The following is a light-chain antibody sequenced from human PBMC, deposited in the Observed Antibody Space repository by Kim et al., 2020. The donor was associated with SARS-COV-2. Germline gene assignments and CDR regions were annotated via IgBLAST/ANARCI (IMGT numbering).Light chain of an antibody. CDR1: KWGDKY. CDR2: QDS. V-gene: IGLV3-1*01. Sequence: VAPGQTASITCSGEKWGDKYAGWYQQKPGQSPVLVIYQDSKRPSGIPERFSGSNSGNTATLTISGTQAMDEADYYCQAWDSSTAWVFGGGTQLTVL. CDR3: QAWDSSTAWV. J-gene: IGLJ3*02.